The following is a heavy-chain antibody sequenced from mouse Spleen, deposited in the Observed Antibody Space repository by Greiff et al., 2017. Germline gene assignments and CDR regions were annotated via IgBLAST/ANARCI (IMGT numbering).Heavy chain of an antibody. D-gene: IGHD2-2*01. CDR1: GFTFSDYG. CDR3: GRTGGYDGDYYAMDY. CDR2: ISSGSSTI. V-gene: IGHV5-17*01. Sequence: EVQLVESGGGLVKPGGSLKLSCAASGFTFSDYGMHWVRQAPEKGLEWVAYISSGSSTIYYADTVKGRFTISRDNAKNTLFLQMTSLRSEDTAMYYCGRTGGYDGDYYAMDYWGQGTSVTVSS. J-gene: IGHJ4*01.